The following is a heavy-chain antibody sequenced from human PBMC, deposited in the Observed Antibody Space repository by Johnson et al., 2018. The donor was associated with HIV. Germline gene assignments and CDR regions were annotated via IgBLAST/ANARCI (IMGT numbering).Heavy chain of an antibody. CDR1: GFTFSNAW. CDR2: IYSGGST. V-gene: IGHV3-66*01. D-gene: IGHD1-26*01. CDR3: AREGELDAFDI. Sequence: VQLVESGGGLVKPGGSLRLSCAASGFTFSNAWMSWVRQAPGKGLEWVSVIYSGGSTYYADSVKGRFTISRDNAKNSLFLQMNSLRAEDTAVYYCAREGELDAFDIWGQGTVVTVSS. J-gene: IGHJ3*02.